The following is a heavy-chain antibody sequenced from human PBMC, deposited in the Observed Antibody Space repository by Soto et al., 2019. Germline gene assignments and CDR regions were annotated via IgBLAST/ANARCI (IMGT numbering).Heavy chain of an antibody. CDR2: INAGNGNT. CDR1: GYTFTSYA. CDR3: ARVAEMGTVTKGYYYYMDV. V-gene: IGHV1-3*01. Sequence: ASVKVSCKASGYTFTSYAMHWVRQAPGQRLEWMGWINAGNGNTKYSQKFQGRVTITRDTSASTAYMELSSLRSADTAVYYCARVAEMGTVTKGYYYYMDVWGKGTTVTVSS. J-gene: IGHJ6*03. D-gene: IGHD4-17*01.